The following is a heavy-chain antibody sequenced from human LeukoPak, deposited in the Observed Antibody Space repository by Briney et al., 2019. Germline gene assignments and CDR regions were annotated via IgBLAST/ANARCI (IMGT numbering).Heavy chain of an antibody. D-gene: IGHD3-22*01. CDR1: GGSFSGYY. CDR2: INHSGST. V-gene: IGHV4-34*01. Sequence: SETLPLTCAVYGGSFSGYYWSWIRQPPGKGLEWIGEINHSGSTNYNPSLKSRVTISVDTSKNQFSLKLSSVTAADTAVYYCARAGYYDSSGYIFDYWGQGTLVTVSS. J-gene: IGHJ4*02. CDR3: ARAGYYDSSGYIFDY.